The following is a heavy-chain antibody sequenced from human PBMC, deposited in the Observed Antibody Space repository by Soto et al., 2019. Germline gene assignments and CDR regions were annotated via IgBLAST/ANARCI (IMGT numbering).Heavy chain of an antibody. CDR1: GFTFSSYA. Sequence: GGSLRLSCAASGFTFSSYAMSWVRQAPGKGLEWVSAISGSGGSTYYADSVKGGFTISRDNSKNSLYLQMNSLRAEDTAVYYCAKDFLWYGSGRYEPYYFDYWGQGTLVTVSS. CDR3: AKDFLWYGSGRYEPYYFDY. V-gene: IGHV3-23*01. J-gene: IGHJ4*02. D-gene: IGHD3-10*01. CDR2: ISGSGGST.